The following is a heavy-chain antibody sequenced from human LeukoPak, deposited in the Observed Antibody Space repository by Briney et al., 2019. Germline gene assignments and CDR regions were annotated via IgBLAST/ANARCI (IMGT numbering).Heavy chain of an antibody. CDR1: GFTFTRYA. D-gene: IGHD6-19*01. CDR2: IWYDGSNK. V-gene: IGHV3-33*07. Sequence: GGSLRLSCEASGFTFTRYAMYWVRQAPGKGLYWLASIWYDGSNKDYADSVKGRFTISSDNFKNTVYLQMNSLRAEDTAVYYCARAIYSSGWYYFDYWGQGTLVTVSS. J-gene: IGHJ4*02. CDR3: ARAIYSSGWYYFDY.